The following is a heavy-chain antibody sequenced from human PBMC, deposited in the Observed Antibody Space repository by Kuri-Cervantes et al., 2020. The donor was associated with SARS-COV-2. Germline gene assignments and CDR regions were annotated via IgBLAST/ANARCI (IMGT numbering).Heavy chain of an antibody. V-gene: IGHV3-30*04. D-gene: IGHD3-22*01. CDR1: GFTFSTYA. J-gene: IGHJ4*02. CDR2: ISYDGSNK. Sequence: GESLKISCAASGFTFSTYAMHWVRQAPGKGLEWVAVISYDGSNKYYTDSVKGRFTISRDNSKNTLYLQMNSLRAEDTAVYYCAYDSSAFHFDYWGQGTLVTVSS. CDR3: AYDSSAFHFDY.